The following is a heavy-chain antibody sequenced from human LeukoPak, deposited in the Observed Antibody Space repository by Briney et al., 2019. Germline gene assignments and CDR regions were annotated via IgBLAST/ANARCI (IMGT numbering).Heavy chain of an antibody. Sequence: AGSLRLSCAASGFTFSSYAMSWVRQAPGKGLEWVSTVSDSGGSTYYADSVKGRFTISRDTSKNTLYLQMNSLRADDTAVYYCAKGSRWYWFDPWGQGTLVTVSS. J-gene: IGHJ5*02. D-gene: IGHD6-13*01. CDR3: AKGSRWYWFDP. V-gene: IGHV3-23*01. CDR1: GFTFSSYA. CDR2: VSDSGGST.